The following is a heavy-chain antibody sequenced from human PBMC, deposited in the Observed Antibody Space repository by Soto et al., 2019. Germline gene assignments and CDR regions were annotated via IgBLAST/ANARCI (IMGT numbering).Heavy chain of an antibody. V-gene: IGHV1-18*04. D-gene: IGHD3-10*01. Sequence: ASEKVSWKTSGYIFRNYAISWVRQAPGQGLEWMGWISVSNDNTDSAHALRGRLTMTTDTSTSTAYLELTSLMSNDTAVYYCARSSPSLDYWGQGSLVTVSS. CDR1: GYIFRNYA. J-gene: IGHJ4*02. CDR3: ARSSPSLDY. CDR2: ISVSNDNT.